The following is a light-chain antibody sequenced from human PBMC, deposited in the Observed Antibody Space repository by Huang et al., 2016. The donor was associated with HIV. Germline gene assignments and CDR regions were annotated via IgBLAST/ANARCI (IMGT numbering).Light chain of an antibody. CDR3: HQYNNWPPT. Sequence: EIVMTQSPATLSVSPGERANLSCRAGQSVNITLAWYKQKPGQAPRLLNYSASTRSTCSPARFSGSGSGTEFTLTISSLQSEDFAVYYCHQYNNWPPTFGQGTKVEIK. CDR2: SAS. V-gene: IGKV3-15*01. J-gene: IGKJ1*01. CDR1: QSVNIT.